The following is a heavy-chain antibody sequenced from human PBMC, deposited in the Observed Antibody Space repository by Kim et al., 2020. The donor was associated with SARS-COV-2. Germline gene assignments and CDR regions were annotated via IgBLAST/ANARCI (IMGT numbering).Heavy chain of an antibody. CDR3: ARNRGFGELYAFDI. V-gene: IGHV4-4*07. J-gene: IGHJ3*02. Sequence: NPSLKSRVTMSEPTSKIQFSLKLSSVTAADTAVYYCARNRGFGELYAFDIWGQGTMVTVSS. D-gene: IGHD3-10*01.